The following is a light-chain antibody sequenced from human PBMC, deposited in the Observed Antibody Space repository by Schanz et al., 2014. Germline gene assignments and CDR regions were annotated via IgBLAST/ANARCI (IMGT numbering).Light chain of an antibody. CDR1: SSNIGAGYD. CDR2: GNS. J-gene: IGLJ3*02. CDR3: AAWDDSPYARV. Sequence: QSVLTQPPSVSGAPGQRVTISCTGSSSNIGAGYDVHWYQQLPGTAPKLLIYGNSNRPSGVPDRFSGSKSGTSASLAISGLQSEDEADYYCAAWDDSPYARVFGGGTKLTVL. V-gene: IGLV1-40*01.